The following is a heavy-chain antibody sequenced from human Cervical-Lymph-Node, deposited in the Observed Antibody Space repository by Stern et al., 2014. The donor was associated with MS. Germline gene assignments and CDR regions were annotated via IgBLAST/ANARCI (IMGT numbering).Heavy chain of an antibody. CDR1: GYTFTGYF. Sequence: QVQLVESGPEVKKPGASVKVSCKASGYTFTGYFIHWVRQAPGQGLEWLGWIRPNNAATTYAQNFTVRITMTRDTSSSTVFMELTRLISDDSAVYFCASDRETTLPDDAFDIWGQGTRVTVSS. V-gene: IGHV1-2*02. J-gene: IGHJ3*02. CDR2: IRPNNAAT. D-gene: IGHD1-1*01. CDR3: ASDRETTLPDDAFDI.